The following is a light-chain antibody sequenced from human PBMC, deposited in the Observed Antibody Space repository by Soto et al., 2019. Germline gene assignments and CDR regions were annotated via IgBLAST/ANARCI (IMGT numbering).Light chain of an antibody. CDR2: DAS. CDR3: QQYNSYSRT. V-gene: IGKV1-5*01. Sequence: DIQMTQSPSSLSASVGDRVTITCRASQGISTYLNWYQQKPGKAHKLLIYDASSLESGVPSRFSGSGSGTEFTLTISSLQPDDFATYYCQQYNSYSRTFGQGTKVDIK. CDR1: QGISTY. J-gene: IGKJ1*01.